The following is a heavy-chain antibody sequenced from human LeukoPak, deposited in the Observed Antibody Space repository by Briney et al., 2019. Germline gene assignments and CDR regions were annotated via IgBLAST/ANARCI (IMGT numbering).Heavy chain of an antibody. V-gene: IGHV3-48*04. J-gene: IGHJ4*02. CDR1: GFTFSSYS. CDR3: ARFQYNYDYSDYVGYFDY. D-gene: IGHD4-11*01. Sequence: PGGSLRLSCAASGFTFSSYSMNWVRQAPGKGLERVSYISSSSSTIYYADSVKGRFTISRDNAQNSLYLQMHSLRAEDTAVYYCARFQYNYDYSDYVGYFDYWGQGTLVTVSS. CDR2: ISSSSSTI.